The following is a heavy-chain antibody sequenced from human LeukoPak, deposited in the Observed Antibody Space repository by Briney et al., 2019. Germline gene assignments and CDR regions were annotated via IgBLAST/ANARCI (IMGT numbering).Heavy chain of an antibody. D-gene: IGHD3-16*01. CDR1: GFTFSSYG. V-gene: IGHV3-48*01. CDR3: TTLVYYYYYMDV. J-gene: IGHJ6*03. CDR2: ISSSRSTI. Sequence: GGSLRLSCAASGFTFSSYGMHWVRQAPGKGLEWISYISSSRSTIYYADSVKGRFTISRDNSKNTLYLQMNSLRAEDTAVYYCTTLVYYYYYMDVWGKGTTVTISS.